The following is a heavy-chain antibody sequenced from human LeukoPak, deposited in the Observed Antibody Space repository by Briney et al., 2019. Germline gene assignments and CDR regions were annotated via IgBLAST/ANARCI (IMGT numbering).Heavy chain of an antibody. CDR1: GYTFTGYY. D-gene: IGHD2-2*01. V-gene: IGHV1-2*06. Sequence: ASVKVSCKASGYTFTGYYMHWVRQAPGQGLEWMGRINPNSGGTNYAQKFQGRATMTRDTSISTAYMELSRLRSDDTAVYYCARDPLVPAAQTDWFDPWGQGTLVTVSS. J-gene: IGHJ5*02. CDR2: INPNSGGT. CDR3: ARDPLVPAAQTDWFDP.